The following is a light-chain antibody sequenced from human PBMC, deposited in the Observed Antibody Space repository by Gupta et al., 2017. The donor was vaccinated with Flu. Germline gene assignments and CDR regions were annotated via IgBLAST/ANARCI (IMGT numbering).Light chain of an antibody. CDR3: QQRSNWPIT. CDR2: EAS. V-gene: IGKV3-11*01. Sequence: EIVLTQSPATLSLSPGERATLSCRASQSVSSYLAWYQQRPGQAPRLLIYEASNRATGIPVRFSGSGSGTDFTLTISSLEPEDFAVYYCQQRSNWPITFGQGTRLEIK. CDR1: QSVSSY. J-gene: IGKJ5*01.